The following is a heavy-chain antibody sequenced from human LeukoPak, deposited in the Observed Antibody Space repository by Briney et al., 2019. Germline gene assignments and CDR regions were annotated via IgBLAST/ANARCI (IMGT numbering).Heavy chain of an antibody. Sequence: GGSLRLSCAASGFTVSSNYMSWVRQAPGKGLEWVSIIYSADYTDYADSVKGRFTISRDNSKNTVYLQMNSLRAEDTAVYYCARGQASGGYPNHTFYTCGQGTL. CDR2: IYSADYT. D-gene: IGHD1-26*01. CDR1: GFTVSSNY. V-gene: IGHV3-66*02. J-gene: IGHJ5*02. CDR3: ARGQASGGYPNHTFYT.